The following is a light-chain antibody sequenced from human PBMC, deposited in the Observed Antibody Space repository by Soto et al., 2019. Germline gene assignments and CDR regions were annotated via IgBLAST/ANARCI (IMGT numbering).Light chain of an antibody. CDR1: SSNIGAGYD. V-gene: IGLV1-40*01. J-gene: IGLJ2*01. CDR2: GNS. Sequence: QSVLTQPPSVSGAPGQRVTISCTGSSSNIGAGYDVHWYQQLPGTAPKLLIYGNSNRPSGVPDRFSGSKSGTSASLAITGRQAEDAADYYCPSDVSGLGGSVVFGGGTKVTVL. CDR3: PSDVSGLGGSVV.